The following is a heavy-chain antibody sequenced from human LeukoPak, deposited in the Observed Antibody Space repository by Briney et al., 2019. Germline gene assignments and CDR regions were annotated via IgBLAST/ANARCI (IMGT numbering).Heavy chain of an antibody. CDR1: GFTFNNYG. J-gene: IGHJ3*02. CDR3: AKDVCSITICYLDI. D-gene: IGHD2-2*01. Sequence: HPGGSLRLSCAASGFTFNNYGMHWVRQAPGRGLEWVAFIRYGGSKKYYADSVRGRFTISRDNSKNTLYLQVNSLRVEDTAVYYCAKDVCSITICYLDIWGQGAMVTVSS. CDR2: IRYGGSKK. V-gene: IGHV3-30*02.